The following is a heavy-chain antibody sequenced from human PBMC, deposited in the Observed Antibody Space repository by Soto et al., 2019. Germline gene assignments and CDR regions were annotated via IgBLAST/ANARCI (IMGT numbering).Heavy chain of an antibody. D-gene: IGHD5-18*01. CDR1: GGTFGSYA. V-gene: IGHV1-69*13. CDR2: IIPIFGTA. J-gene: IGHJ4*02. Sequence: GASVKVSCKASGGTFGSYAISWVRQAPGQGLEWMGGIIPIFGTANYAQKFQGRVTITADESTSTAYMELSSLRSEDTAVYYCARAVDTAMGPIDYWGQGTLVTVSS. CDR3: ARAVDTAMGPIDY.